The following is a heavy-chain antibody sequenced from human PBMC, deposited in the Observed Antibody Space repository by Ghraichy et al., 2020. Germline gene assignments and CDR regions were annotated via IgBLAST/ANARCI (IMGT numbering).Heavy chain of an antibody. V-gene: IGHV3-23*01. CDR2: ISDTGGST. CDR3: AKSSPMGEDF. CDR1: GFTFSSYA. D-gene: IGHD1-26*01. J-gene: IGHJ4*02. Sequence: GESLRLSCAASGFTFSSYAMSWVRQAPGKGLEWVSTISDTGGSTYNADSVKGRFTISRDNSKNTVYLQMKSLRAEDTAVYYCAKSSPMGEDFWGQGTLVTVSS.